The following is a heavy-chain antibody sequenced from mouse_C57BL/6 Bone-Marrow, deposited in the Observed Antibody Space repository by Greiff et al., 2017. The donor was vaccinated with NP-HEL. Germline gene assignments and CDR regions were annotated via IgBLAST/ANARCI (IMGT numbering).Heavy chain of an antibody. CDR3: TAGGSSPYAMDY. CDR1: GFNIKDDY. Sequence: VQLKESGAELVRPGDSVKLSCTVSGFNIKDDYMHWVQQRPEQGLEWIGWIDPENGDTEYASTLQGQAIIKADPSSNTAYLQLSSLTSEDTAVYYCTAGGSSPYAMDYWGQGTSVTVSS. D-gene: IGHD1-1*01. V-gene: IGHV14-4*01. J-gene: IGHJ4*01. CDR2: IDPENGDT.